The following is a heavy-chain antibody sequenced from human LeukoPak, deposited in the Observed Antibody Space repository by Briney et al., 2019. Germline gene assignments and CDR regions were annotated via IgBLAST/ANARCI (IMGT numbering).Heavy chain of an antibody. D-gene: IGHD1-7*01. V-gene: IGHV3-7*01. CDR1: GFTFSSYW. CDR3: ARDTELRCYYYGMGV. J-gene: IGHJ6*02. Sequence: GGSLRLSCAASGFTFSSYWMSWVRQAPGKGLEWVANIKQDGSEKYYVDSVKGRFTISRDNAKNSLYLQMNSLRAEDTAVYYCARDTELRCYYYGMGVWGQGTTVTVSS. CDR2: IKQDGSEK.